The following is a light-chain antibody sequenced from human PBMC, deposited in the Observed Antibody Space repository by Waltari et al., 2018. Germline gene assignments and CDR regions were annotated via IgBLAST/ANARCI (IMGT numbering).Light chain of an antibody. Sequence: QSALTQPRSVSGSPGQSGTISCTGTSSDAGGYDYVSWYHHHPGKAPTLIIYDVTKRPSGVPDRFSGSKSENTASLTISGLQAEDEADYYCCSYAGSITFGVFGGGTKLTVL. J-gene: IGLJ3*02. CDR2: DVT. V-gene: IGLV2-11*01. CDR1: SSDAGGYDY. CDR3: CSYAGSITFGV.